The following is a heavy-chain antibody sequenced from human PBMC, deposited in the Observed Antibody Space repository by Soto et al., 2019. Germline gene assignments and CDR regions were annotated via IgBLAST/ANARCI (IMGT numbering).Heavy chain of an antibody. V-gene: IGHV3-23*01. D-gene: IGHD6-25*01. CDR3: VKGAAPTYCDYMDV. CDR2: IRGSGDVT. J-gene: IGHJ6*03. CDR1: GFTFDNYA. Sequence: EVQLLESGGGLVQPGGSLRLSCFASGFTFDNYAMSWVRQAPGKGLEWVSTIRGSGDVTYSAASVKGRFTVSRDNSKNTLYLQMNSLRAEDTAVYYCVKGAAPTYCDYMDVWGKGTTVTVSS.